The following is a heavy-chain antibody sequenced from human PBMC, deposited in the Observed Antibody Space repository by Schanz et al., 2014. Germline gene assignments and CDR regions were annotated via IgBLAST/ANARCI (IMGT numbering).Heavy chain of an antibody. J-gene: IGHJ4*02. CDR3: ARDSAGTTFGVLDS. D-gene: IGHD1-1*01. V-gene: IGHV1-8*01. Sequence: QVQLVQSGAEVKKPGASVKVSCRASGYPFTSDDITWVRQAPGQGLEWMGWMNPNSGDTGYPRKFQDRVTMSRITSISTAYMELNSLTSEDTAVYYCARDSAGTTFGVLDSWGQGTLVTVSS. CDR2: MNPNSGDT. CDR1: GYPFTSDD.